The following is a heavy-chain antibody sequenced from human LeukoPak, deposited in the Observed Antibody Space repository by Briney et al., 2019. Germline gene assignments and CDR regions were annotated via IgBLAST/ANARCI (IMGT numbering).Heavy chain of an antibody. V-gene: IGHV3-9*03. CDR3: ARTLDTRLVRAFDI. Sequence: PGGSLRLSCAASGFTFDDYAMHWVRQAPGKGLEWVSGISWNSGSIGYADSVKGRFTISRDNAKTSVYLQMNSLTAADMAVYYCARTLDTRLVRAFDIWGQGTTVTVSS. CDR2: ISWNSGSI. J-gene: IGHJ3*02. D-gene: IGHD3-16*01. CDR1: GFTFDDYA.